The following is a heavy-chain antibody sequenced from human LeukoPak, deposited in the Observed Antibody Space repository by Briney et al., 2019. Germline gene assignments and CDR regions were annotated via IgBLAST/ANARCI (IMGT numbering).Heavy chain of an antibody. CDR3: ARLEWLTIQQ. CDR1: GFTFSSYG. Sequence: PGGSLRLSCAASGFTFSSYGMHWVRQATGKGLEWVSAIGTAGDTYYPDSVKGRFTISRDISKNTLYLQMNSLTAEDTAVYYCARLEWLTIQQWGQGTPVTVSS. J-gene: IGHJ1*01. CDR2: IGTAGDT. V-gene: IGHV3-13*01. D-gene: IGHD3-3*01.